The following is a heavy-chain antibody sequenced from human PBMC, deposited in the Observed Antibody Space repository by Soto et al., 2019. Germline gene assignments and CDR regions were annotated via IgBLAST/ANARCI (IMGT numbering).Heavy chain of an antibody. D-gene: IGHD3-22*01. CDR3: TNYYESSGYYPGAFDV. Sequence: EVQLVETGGGLIQPGGSLRLSCADSGFTVSNNYMSWVRQAPGKGLEWVSVIYTGGSTYYADSVKGRFTISRDNSKNTLYLQMNSLRAEDTSVYYCTNYYESSGYYPGAFDVWGQGTMFTVSS. V-gene: IGHV3-53*02. J-gene: IGHJ3*01. CDR2: IYTGGST. CDR1: GFTVSNNY.